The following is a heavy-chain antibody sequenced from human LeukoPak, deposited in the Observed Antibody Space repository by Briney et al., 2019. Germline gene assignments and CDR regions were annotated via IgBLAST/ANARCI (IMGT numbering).Heavy chain of an antibody. CDR3: ARDTKDYYGSEPGFDY. D-gene: IGHD3-10*01. J-gene: IGHJ4*02. CDR2: INPNSGGT. V-gene: IGHV1-2*06. CDR1: GYTFTGYY. Sequence: ASVTVSCKASGYTFTGYYMHWVRQAPGQGLEWMGRINPNSGGTNYAQKFQGRVTMTRDTSISTAYMELRSLRSDDTAVYYCARDTKDYYGSEPGFDYWGQGTLVTVSS.